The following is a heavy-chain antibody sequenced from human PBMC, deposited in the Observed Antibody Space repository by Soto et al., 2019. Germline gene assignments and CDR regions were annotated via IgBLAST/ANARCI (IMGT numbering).Heavy chain of an antibody. Sequence: SETLSLTCTVSGGSISSYYWSWIRQPPGKGLEWIGYIYYSGSTNYNPSLKSRVTISVDTSKNQFSLKLSSVTAADTAVYYCARVSGYDFGLNFDYWGQGTLVIVSS. J-gene: IGHJ4*02. CDR1: GGSISSYY. CDR2: IYYSGST. D-gene: IGHD5-12*01. V-gene: IGHV4-59*01. CDR3: ARVSGYDFGLNFDY.